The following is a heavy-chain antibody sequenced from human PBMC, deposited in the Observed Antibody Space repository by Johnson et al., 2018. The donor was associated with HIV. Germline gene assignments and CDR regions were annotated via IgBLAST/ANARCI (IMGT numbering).Heavy chain of an antibody. CDR1: GFIFSNAW. Sequence: MHLVESGGGLVKPGGSLRLSCAASGFIFSNAWMSWVRQAPGKGLEWVGRIKSKTDGGTTDYAAPVKGRFTISRDDSKNTLYLQMSSLRTEDAGVYYCTTEVDAFDIWGQGTMVTVSS. CDR3: TTEVDAFDI. CDR2: IKSKTDGGTT. J-gene: IGHJ3*02. V-gene: IGHV3-15*01.